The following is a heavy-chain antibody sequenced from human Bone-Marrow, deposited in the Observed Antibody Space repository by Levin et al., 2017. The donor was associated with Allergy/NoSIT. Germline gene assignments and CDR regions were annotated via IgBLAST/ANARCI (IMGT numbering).Heavy chain of an antibody. V-gene: IGHV1-69*13. D-gene: IGHD5-18*01. Sequence: SVKVSCKASGGTFTSYAISWVRQAPGQGLEWMGIIPIFGTPNYAQKFQGRVTITADESTGTAHMEMSSLISEDTAIYYCACGIPGYSYIFDPWGQGTLVTVSS. CDR2: IIPIFGTP. CDR1: GGTFTSYA. J-gene: IGHJ5*02. CDR3: ACGIPGYSYIFDP.